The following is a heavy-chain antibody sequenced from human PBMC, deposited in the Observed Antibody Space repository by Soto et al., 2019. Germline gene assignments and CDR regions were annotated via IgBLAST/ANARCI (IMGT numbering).Heavy chain of an antibody. V-gene: IGHV1-69*12. CDR2: IIPIFGTA. CDR1: GGTFSSYA. Sequence: QVQLVQSGAEVKKPGSSVKVSCKASGGTFSSYAISWVRQAPGQGLEWMGGIIPIFGTANYAQKFQGRVTITADESTSTAYMELSSLRSEDTAVYYCARAPRSRDGYNWVPRYFDLWGRGTLVTVSS. D-gene: IGHD5-12*01. J-gene: IGHJ2*01. CDR3: ARAPRSRDGYNWVPRYFDL.